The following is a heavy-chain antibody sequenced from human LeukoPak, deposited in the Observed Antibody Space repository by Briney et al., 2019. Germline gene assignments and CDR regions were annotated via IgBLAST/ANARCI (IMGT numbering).Heavy chain of an antibody. D-gene: IGHD3-10*01. V-gene: IGHV4-34*01. CDR3: ARIPHRYHYGSGSHDY. CDR1: GESFNGYY. J-gene: IGHJ4*02. Sequence: SETLSLTCAVYGESFNGYYWSWIRQSPQKGLEWIGHINHVGITNYNPSLKSRVTISVDTPKNQFSLKLSSVTAADTAVYYCARIPHRYHYGSGSHDYWGQGTLVTVSS. CDR2: INHVGIT.